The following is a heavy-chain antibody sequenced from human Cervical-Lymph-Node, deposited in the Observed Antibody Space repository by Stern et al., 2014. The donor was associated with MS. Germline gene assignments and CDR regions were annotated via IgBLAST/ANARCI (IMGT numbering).Heavy chain of an antibody. Sequence: EVHLVESGGGLVQPGGSLRLSCAASIFSFSSLSMNWVRQAPGKGLEWISYISSSSGTIYYADSVKGRFTISRDNAKNSLFLQMNSLTEEDTAVYYCARISGWGGYWGQGTLVTVSS. CDR2: ISSSSGTI. CDR3: ARISGWGGY. CDR1: IFSFSSLS. V-gene: IGHV3-48*02. J-gene: IGHJ4*02. D-gene: IGHD6-19*01.